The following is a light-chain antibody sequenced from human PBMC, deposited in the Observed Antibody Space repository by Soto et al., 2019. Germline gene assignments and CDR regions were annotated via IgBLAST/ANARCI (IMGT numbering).Light chain of an antibody. V-gene: IGLV2-14*01. J-gene: IGLJ1*01. CDR2: DVS. Sequence: SALPQPASVSGSPGQSITISCTGTSSDVGGYNYVSWYQQHPGKAPKLMIYDVSNWPSGVSNRFSGSKSGNTASLTISGLQAEDEADYYCSSYTNSSPFVFGTGTKVTVL. CDR3: SSYTNSSPFV. CDR1: SSDVGGYNY.